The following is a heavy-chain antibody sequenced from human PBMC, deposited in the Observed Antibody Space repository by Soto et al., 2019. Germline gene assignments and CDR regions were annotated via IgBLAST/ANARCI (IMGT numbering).Heavy chain of an antibody. J-gene: IGHJ4*02. V-gene: IGHV3-53*02. CDR1: GFTVSSNY. D-gene: IGHD3-22*01. Sequence: EVQLVETGGGLIQPGGSLRLSCAASGFTVSSNYMSWVRQAPGKGLEWVSVIYSGGSTYYADSVKGRFTISRDNSKNTLYLQMNSLRAEDTAVYYCGRVLYYYDSSGYYSYRDYWGQGTLVTVSS. CDR2: IYSGGST. CDR3: GRVLYYYDSSGYYSYRDY.